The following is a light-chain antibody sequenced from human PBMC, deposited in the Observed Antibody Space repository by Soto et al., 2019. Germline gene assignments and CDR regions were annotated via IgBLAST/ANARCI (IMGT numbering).Light chain of an antibody. CDR2: DPS. J-gene: IGKJ1*01. CDR1: QTISSS. CDR3: KQYNILST. V-gene: IGKV1-5*01. Sequence: DIQMTQSPSTLSGSVGDRVTITCHASQTISSSLAWYQQKPGKAPKLLIYDPSTLESGVPTRFSGSESGTEFTLTICSLQIVDFVTDCCKQYNILSTFGQGTEV.